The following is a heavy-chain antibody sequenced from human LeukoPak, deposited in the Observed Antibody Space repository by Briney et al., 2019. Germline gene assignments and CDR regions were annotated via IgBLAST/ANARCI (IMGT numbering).Heavy chain of an antibody. J-gene: IGHJ4*02. CDR2: ISGNGGKI. D-gene: IGHD3-22*01. V-gene: IGHV3-23*01. Sequence: GGSLRLSCAASEFTFSDYAMAWVRQAPGEGLEWVSGISGNGGKIYYADSAKGRFTISRDNSKNTLYLQMNSLRGEDTAVYFCAKRDYYDSSGYAPLFDYWGQGTLVTVSP. CDR1: EFTFSDYA. CDR3: AKRDYYDSSGYAPLFDY.